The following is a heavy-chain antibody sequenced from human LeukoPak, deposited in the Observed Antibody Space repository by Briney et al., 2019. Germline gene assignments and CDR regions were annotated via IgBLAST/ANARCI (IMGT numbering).Heavy chain of an antibody. CDR2: IYYSGST. Sequence: PSETLSLTCTVSGGSISSYYWSWIRQPPGKGLEWIGYIYYSGSTNYNPSLKSRVTISVDTSKNQFSLKLSSVTAADTAVYYCARGGLVHYDFWSGYPYFDYWGQGTLVTVSS. V-gene: IGHV4-59*01. D-gene: IGHD3-3*01. CDR1: GGSISSYY. J-gene: IGHJ4*02. CDR3: ARGGLVHYDFWSGYPYFDY.